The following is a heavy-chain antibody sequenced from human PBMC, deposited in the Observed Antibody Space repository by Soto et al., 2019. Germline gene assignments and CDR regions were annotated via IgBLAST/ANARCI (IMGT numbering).Heavy chain of an antibody. Sequence: SETLSLTCAVSGYSISSGYYCGWIRQPPGKGLEWIGTIYHSGRTYYNPSLKSRVTVSLDMSKNQFSLRLTSVTAADTAIYYCARQGGVSGTYVGYFDSWGQGNLVTVSS. CDR3: ARQGGVSGTYVGYFDS. CDR1: GYSISSGYY. D-gene: IGHD3-10*01. J-gene: IGHJ4*02. CDR2: IYHSGRT. V-gene: IGHV4-38-2*01.